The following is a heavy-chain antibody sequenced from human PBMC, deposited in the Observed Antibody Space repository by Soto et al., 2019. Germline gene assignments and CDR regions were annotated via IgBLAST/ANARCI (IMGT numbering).Heavy chain of an antibody. Sequence: ASVKVSCKASGYTFTGYYMHWVRQAPGQGLEWMGWINPNSGGTNYAQKFQGWVTMTRDTSISTAYMELSRLRSDDTAVYYCARDSTYYYDSSGPTHFDYWGQGTLVTVSS. CDR1: GYTFTGYY. V-gene: IGHV1-2*04. J-gene: IGHJ4*02. D-gene: IGHD3-22*01. CDR3: ARDSTYYYDSSGPTHFDY. CDR2: INPNSGGT.